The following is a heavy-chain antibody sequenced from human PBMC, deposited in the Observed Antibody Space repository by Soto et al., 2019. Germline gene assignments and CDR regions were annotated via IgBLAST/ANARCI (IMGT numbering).Heavy chain of an antibody. V-gene: IGHV3-66*01. J-gene: IGHJ3*02. CDR3: AREQTDAFDI. CDR1: GFTVSNYY. CDR2: LYSGGTT. Sequence: EVQLVESGGGLVQPGGSLRLSCAASGFTVSNYYMTWVRQAPGKGLEWVSVLYSGGTTNYADSVKGRFTISRDNSKNTVYLQMNSLRADDTAIYYYAREQTDAFDIWGQGTTVTVSS.